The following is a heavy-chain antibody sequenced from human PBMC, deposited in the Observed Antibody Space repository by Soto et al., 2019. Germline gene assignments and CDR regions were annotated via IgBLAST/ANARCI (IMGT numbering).Heavy chain of an antibody. D-gene: IGHD2-2*01. CDR3: ARQLVPAAIPYYYGMDV. CDR1: GYSFTSYW. CDR2: IYPGDSDT. V-gene: IGHV5-51*01. J-gene: IGHJ6*02. Sequence: PGESLKISCKGSGYSFTSYWIGWVRQMPGKGMKWMGIIYPGDSDTRYSPSFQGQVTISADKSISTAYLQWSSLKASDTAMYYCARQLVPAAIPYYYGMDVWGQGTTVTVSS.